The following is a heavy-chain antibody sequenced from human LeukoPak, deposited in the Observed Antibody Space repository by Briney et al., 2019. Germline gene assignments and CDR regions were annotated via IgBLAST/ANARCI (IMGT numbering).Heavy chain of an antibody. CDR3: ARNLVVAATITN. CDR1: GGSISSGSYY. Sequence: SETLSLTCTVSGGSISSGSYYWGWIRQPPGKGLEWIGSIYYSGSTYYNPSLESQITISVDTSNNQFSLKLSSVTAADTAVYFCARNLVVAATITNRGQGTLVTFSS. V-gene: IGHV4-39*01. D-gene: IGHD2-15*01. CDR2: IYYSGST. J-gene: IGHJ4*02.